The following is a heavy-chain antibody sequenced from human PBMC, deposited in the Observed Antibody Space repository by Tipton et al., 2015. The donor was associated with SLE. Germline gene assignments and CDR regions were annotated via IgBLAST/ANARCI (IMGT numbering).Heavy chain of an antibody. J-gene: IGHJ5*02. CDR2: INHSGST. V-gene: IGHV4-34*01. CDR3: AREMNEEAQSSEDWFDP. CDR1: GGSFSGYY. Sequence: TLSLTCAVYGGSFSGYYWSWIRQPPGKGLEWIGEINHSGSTNYNPSLKSRVTISVDTSKNQFSLKLSSVTAADTAVYYCAREMNEEAQSSEDWFDPWGQGTLVTVSS. D-gene: IGHD5-24*01.